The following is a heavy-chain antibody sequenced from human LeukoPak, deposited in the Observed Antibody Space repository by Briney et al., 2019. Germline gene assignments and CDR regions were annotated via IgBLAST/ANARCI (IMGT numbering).Heavy chain of an antibody. J-gene: IGHJ4*02. CDR3: AGRDDYYGSRSFDY. V-gene: IGHV4-4*02. D-gene: IGHD3-10*01. CDR1: GGSISSSNW. Sequence: SETLSLTCAVSGGSISSSNWWSWVRQPPGKGLEWIGEIYHSGSTNYNPSLKSRVTISVDKSKNQFSLKLSSVTAADTAVYYCAGRDDYYGSRSFDYWGQGTLVTVSS. CDR2: IYHSGST.